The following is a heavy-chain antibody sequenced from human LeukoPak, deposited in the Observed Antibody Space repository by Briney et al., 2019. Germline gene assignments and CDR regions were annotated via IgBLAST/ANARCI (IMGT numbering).Heavy chain of an antibody. CDR3: AKTGYSYGPVDY. V-gene: IGHV3-21*01. Sequence: PGGSLRLSCAASGFTFSSYSMNWVRQAPGKGLEWVSSISSSSSYIYYADSVKGRFTISRDNAKNSLYLQMNSLRAEDTAVYYCAKTGYSYGPVDYWGQGTLVTVSS. CDR2: ISSSSSYI. D-gene: IGHD5-18*01. J-gene: IGHJ4*02. CDR1: GFTFSSYS.